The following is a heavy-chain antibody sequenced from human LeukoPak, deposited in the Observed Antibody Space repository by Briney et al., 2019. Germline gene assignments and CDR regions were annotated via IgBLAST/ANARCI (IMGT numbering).Heavy chain of an antibody. CDR2: IIPIFGTT. D-gene: IGHD2-2*01. CDR1: GGTFSSYA. J-gene: IGHJ5*02. V-gene: IGHV1-69*13. CDR3: ARDGSRLGYCSGTSCTNWFDP. Sequence: ASVKVSCKASGGTFSSYAISWVRQAPGKGLEWMGGIIPIFGTTNYAQKLQGRVTITADESTSTVYMELSSLRSEDTAVYYCARDGSRLGYCSGTSCTNWFDPWGQGALVSVSS.